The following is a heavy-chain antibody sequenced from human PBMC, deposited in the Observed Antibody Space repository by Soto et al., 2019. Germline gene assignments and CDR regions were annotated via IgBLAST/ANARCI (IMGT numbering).Heavy chain of an antibody. CDR1: GYSFTNYD. D-gene: IGHD4-17*01. V-gene: IGHV1-8*01. CDR2: MNPGNSQH. CDR3: ARLAGYGGNPVPYYYGMDV. Sequence: ASVKVSCKTSGYSFTNYDIHWVRQAAGQWLEWMGWMNPGNSQHVYTQKFRGRVTMSTDTSMSTAYMELRSLTSEDTAVYYCARLAGYGGNPVPYYYGMDVWGQGTTVTVSS. J-gene: IGHJ6*02.